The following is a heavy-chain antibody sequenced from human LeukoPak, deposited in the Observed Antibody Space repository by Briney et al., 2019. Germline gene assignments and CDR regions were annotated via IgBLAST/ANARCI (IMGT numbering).Heavy chain of an antibody. CDR2: ISASVGNT. CDR3: AKVAGVDNYYYMDV. J-gene: IGHJ6*03. CDR1: GFTFSSYA. V-gene: IGHV3-23*01. D-gene: IGHD2-15*01. Sequence: GGSLRLSCAASGFTFSSYAMNWVRQAPGKGLEWVSSISASVGNTYYADSVKGRFTISRDNSKNMLHLQMNSQRVDDTAVYYCAKVAGVDNYYYMDVWGKGTTVTVSS.